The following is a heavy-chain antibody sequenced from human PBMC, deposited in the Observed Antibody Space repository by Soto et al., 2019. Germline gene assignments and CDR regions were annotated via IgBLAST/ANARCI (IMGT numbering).Heavy chain of an antibody. CDR3: AKENGACYWCGDS. D-gene: IGHD2-21*02. V-gene: IGHV3-23*01. J-gene: IGHJ5*01. Sequence: EVQLLESGGGLVQPGGSLGLSCITSGFTFTSYSMAWVRQAPGKGLEWVSTISADGGTIYVAASVRGRFTISRDSSKNTLFLQMNRLRAEDTARYYCAKENGACYWCGDSWGQGTLVTVSS. CDR1: GFTFTSYS. CDR2: ISADGGTI.